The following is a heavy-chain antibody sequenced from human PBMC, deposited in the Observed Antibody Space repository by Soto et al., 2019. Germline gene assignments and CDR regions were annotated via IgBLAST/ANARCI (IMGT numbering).Heavy chain of an antibody. V-gene: IGHV1-18*01. CDR3: SRFIMVGGWFDPNYYHGMDV. Sequence: QVQLVQSGAEVKKPGASVTVSCKTSGYTFSNYGINWVRQAPGQGLEWMGWISGYNGNTNYAQTVQGRVTMTTDTYTSTVYMEQRSLKSDDTAIYYCSRFIMVGGWFDPNYYHGMDVWGQGTTVTVSS. CDR1: GYTFSNYG. CDR2: ISGYNGNT. J-gene: IGHJ6*02. D-gene: IGHD6-19*01.